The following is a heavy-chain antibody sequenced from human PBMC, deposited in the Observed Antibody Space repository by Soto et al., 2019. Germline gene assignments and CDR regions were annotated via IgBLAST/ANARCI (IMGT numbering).Heavy chain of an antibody. J-gene: IGHJ6*02. CDR3: APLSVSLSGPYGIHV. D-gene: IGHD2-15*01. Sequence: SETVSLTCSVSGYSVTSSDYYWAWIRQPPGKGLEWIGSMFYSGLTYYNPSLKSRVTLSVDTSKNQFSVRLNSVTAADTAVYYCAPLSVSLSGPYGIHVWGQGTRVTVSS. V-gene: IGHV4-39*01. CDR1: GYSVTSSDYY. CDR2: MFYSGLT.